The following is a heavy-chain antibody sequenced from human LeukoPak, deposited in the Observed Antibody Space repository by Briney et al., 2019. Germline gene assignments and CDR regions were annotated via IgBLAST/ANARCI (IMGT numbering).Heavy chain of an antibody. CDR3: ARPLAAAGTPHYWYFDL. D-gene: IGHD6-13*01. CDR1: GGSISSYY. CDR2: IYYSGST. J-gene: IGHJ2*01. V-gene: IGHV4-59*08. Sequence: SETLSLTCPVSGGSISSYYWSWIRQPPGKGLEWIGYIYYSGSTNYNPSLKSRVTISVDTSRNQFSLKLSSVTAADTAVYYCARPLAAAGTPHYWYFDLWGRGTLVTVSS.